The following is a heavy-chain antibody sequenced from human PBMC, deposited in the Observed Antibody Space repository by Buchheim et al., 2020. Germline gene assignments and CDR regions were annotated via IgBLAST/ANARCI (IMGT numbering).Heavy chain of an antibody. D-gene: IGHD4-17*01. Sequence: QVQLVESGGGVVQPGRSLRLSCAASGFTFSSYGMHWVRQAPGKGLEWVAVISYDGSNKYYADSVKGRFTISRDNSKNTLYLQMNSLRAEDTAVYYCARDPEVYGDYAEYFQHWGQGTL. J-gene: IGHJ1*01. CDR2: ISYDGSNK. CDR3: ARDPEVYGDYAEYFQH. V-gene: IGHV3-30*03. CDR1: GFTFSSYG.